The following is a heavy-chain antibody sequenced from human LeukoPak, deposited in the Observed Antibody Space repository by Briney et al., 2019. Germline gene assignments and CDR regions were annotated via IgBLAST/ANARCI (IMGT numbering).Heavy chain of an antibody. CDR2: IYYSGST. V-gene: IGHV4-59*01. Sequence: SGTLSLTCTVSGGSISSYYWSWIRQPPGKGLEWIGYIYYSGSTNYNPSLKSRVTISVDTSKNQFSLKLSSVTAADTAVYYCARDGGYSYGPSYYYYMDVWGKGTTVTVSS. CDR3: ARDGGYSYGPSYYYYMDV. J-gene: IGHJ6*03. D-gene: IGHD5-18*01. CDR1: GGSISSYY.